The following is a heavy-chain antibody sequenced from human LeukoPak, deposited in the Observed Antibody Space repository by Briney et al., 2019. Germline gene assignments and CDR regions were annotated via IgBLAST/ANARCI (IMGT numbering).Heavy chain of an antibody. J-gene: IGHJ3*02. Sequence: KPGGSLRLSCAASGFTFSSYSMNWVRQAPGKGLEWVSAISGSGGSTYYADSVKGRFTISRDNAKNSLYLQMNGLRAEDTAVYYCARDVAYYYESSGYYSLGFDIWGQGTMVTVSS. CDR3: ARDVAYYYESSGYYSLGFDI. CDR2: ISGSGGST. CDR1: GFTFSSYS. D-gene: IGHD3-22*01. V-gene: IGHV3-21*01.